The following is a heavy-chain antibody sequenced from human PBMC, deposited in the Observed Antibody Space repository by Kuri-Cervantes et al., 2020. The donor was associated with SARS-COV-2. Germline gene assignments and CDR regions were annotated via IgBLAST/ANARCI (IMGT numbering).Heavy chain of an antibody. V-gene: IGHV3-30-3*01. CDR1: GFTFSSYA. CDR2: ISYDGSNK. CDR3: ARAKVPASYYYMDV. J-gene: IGHJ6*03. Sequence: GESLKISCAVSGFTFSSYAMHWVRQAPGKGLEWVAVISYDGSNKYYADSVKGRFTISRDNSKNTLYLQMNSLRAEDTAVYYCARAKVPASYYYMDVWGKGTTVTVSS. D-gene: IGHD6-25*01.